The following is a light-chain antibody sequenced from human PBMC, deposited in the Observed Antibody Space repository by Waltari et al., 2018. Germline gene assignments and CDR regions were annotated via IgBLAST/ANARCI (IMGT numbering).Light chain of an antibody. CDR1: QSVSRSR. J-gene: IGKJ2*01. CDR3: QQYGSSVMYT. CDR2: AAS. Sequence: EVVLTQSPGTLSLSPGERATLSCRASQSVSRSRLAWYQQKPGQAPRPLMYAASRRATGIPDRFSGSGTGTDFSLTVSRVEPEDSAVYYCQQYGSSVMYTFGQGTKLEIQ. V-gene: IGKV3-20*01.